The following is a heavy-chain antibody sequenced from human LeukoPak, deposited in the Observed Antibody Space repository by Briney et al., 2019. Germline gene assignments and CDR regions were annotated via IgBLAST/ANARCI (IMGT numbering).Heavy chain of an antibody. CDR3: AKYPLMKYFIGGSCYFDY. V-gene: IGHV3-23*01. J-gene: IGHJ4*02. Sequence: QSGGSLRLSCAASGFTFSSYAMSWVRQAPGKGLEWVSAISGSGGSTYYADSVKGRFTISRDNSKNTLYLQMNSLRAEDTAVYYCAKYPLMKYFIGGSCYFDYWGQGTLVTVSS. CDR2: ISGSGGST. CDR1: GFTFSSYA. D-gene: IGHD2-15*01.